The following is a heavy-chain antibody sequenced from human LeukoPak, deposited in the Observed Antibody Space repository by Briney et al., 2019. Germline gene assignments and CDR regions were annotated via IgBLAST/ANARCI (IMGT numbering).Heavy chain of an antibody. CDR3: ARQSGDQSSAWYFDA. V-gene: IGHV4-39*01. CDR2: IHYSGKV. Sequence: SETLSLTCTVSGGSLSSSGHWWVWIRQPPGKGLEWIGSIHYSGKVYYNPSLKSRVTTSVDTSTDQFSLRLSSATAAGTAIYYCARQSGDQSSAWYFDAWGQGTLVTVSS. CDR1: GGSLSSSGHW. D-gene: IGHD6-19*01. J-gene: IGHJ4*02.